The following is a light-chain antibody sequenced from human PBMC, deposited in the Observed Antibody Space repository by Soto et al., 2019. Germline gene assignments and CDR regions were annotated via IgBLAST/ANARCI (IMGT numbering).Light chain of an antibody. Sequence: DIQMTQSPSSLSASLGDRVTITCQARQDISNYLSWYQQKPGKAPKLLIYDGSNLETGVPSRFSGSASGIAFTSTTRSLQPEDIATYYCQKYDHYSLTLGGG. CDR1: QDISNY. J-gene: IGKJ4*01. CDR2: DGS. V-gene: IGKV1-33*01. CDR3: QKYDHYSLT.